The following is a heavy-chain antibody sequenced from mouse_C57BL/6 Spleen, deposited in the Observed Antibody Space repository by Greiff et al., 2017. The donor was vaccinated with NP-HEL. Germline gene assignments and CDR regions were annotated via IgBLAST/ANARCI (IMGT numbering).Heavy chain of an antibody. CDR2: ISSGSSTI. D-gene: IGHD1-1*01. CDR3: ATNYGSSYRYFDV. CDR1: GFTFSDYG. Sequence: EVQLVESGGGLVKPGGSLKLSCAASGFTFSDYGMHWVRQAPEKGLEWVAYISSGSSTIYYADTVKGRFTISRDNAKNTLFLQMTSLRSEDTAMYYCATNYGSSYRYFDVWGTGTTVTVSS. V-gene: IGHV5-17*01. J-gene: IGHJ1*03.